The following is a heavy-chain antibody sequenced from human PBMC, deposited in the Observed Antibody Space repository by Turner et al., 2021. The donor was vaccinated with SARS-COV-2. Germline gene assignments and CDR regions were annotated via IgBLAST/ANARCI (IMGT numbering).Heavy chain of an antibody. V-gene: IGHV3-23*01. CDR1: GFTFSSYA. CDR3: AKGHSGYDLFFDY. Sequence: EVQLLESGCGLVQPGGSLRLSCAASGFTFSSYAMSWVRQAPGKGLEWVSVISGSGGIKYYADSVKGRYTITRDNYKNTLYLQMNSLRAEDTAVYYCAKGHSGYDLFFDYWGQGTLVTVSS. CDR2: ISGSGGIK. D-gene: IGHD5-12*01. J-gene: IGHJ4*02.